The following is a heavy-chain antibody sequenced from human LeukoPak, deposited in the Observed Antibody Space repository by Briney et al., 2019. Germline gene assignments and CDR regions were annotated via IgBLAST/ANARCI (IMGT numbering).Heavy chain of an antibody. J-gene: IGHJ5*01. Sequence: SVKVSCKASGGSFNNYAFTWVRQAPGQGLEWMGGIIPMFGTPKYAQEFQGRVTITTDESTSTAYMELSSLTSEDTAMYYCARGFSGYDFTNWFDSWGQGTLVAVSP. D-gene: IGHD5-12*01. CDR1: GGSFNNYA. CDR2: IIPMFGTP. V-gene: IGHV1-69*05. CDR3: ARGFSGYDFTNWFDS.